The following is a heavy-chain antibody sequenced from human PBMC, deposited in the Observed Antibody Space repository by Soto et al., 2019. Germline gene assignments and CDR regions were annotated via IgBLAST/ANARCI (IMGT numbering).Heavy chain of an antibody. Sequence: QAQLEQSGGEVKKPGSSVKVSCKASRVAFSKFIVTWVRQAPGLGLEWVGGIIPIFGTANYAQKFQGRATNTADESTSTSYMEVNNLRSEDTAVYYCAKVRYSSPMGYYYGMDVWGQGTTVTVSS. J-gene: IGHJ6*02. CDR1: RVAFSKFI. D-gene: IGHD6-19*01. CDR3: AKVRYSSPMGYYYGMDV. V-gene: IGHV1-69*01. CDR2: IIPIFGTA.